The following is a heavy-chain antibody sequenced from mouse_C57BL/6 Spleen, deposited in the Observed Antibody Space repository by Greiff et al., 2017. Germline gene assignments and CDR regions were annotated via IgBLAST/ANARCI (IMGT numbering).Heavy chain of an antibody. J-gene: IGHJ4*01. CDR1: GYAFSSSW. CDR3: ARRWDTYYAMDY. V-gene: IGHV1-82*01. D-gene: IGHD3-3*01. Sequence: QVQLQESGPELVKPGDSVKISCKASGYAFSSSWMNWVKLRPGKGLEWIGRIYPGDGDTNYNGKFKGKATLTADNSSSTAYMQLSSLTSEDSAVYFCARRWDTYYAMDYWGQGTSVTVSS. CDR2: IYPGDGDT.